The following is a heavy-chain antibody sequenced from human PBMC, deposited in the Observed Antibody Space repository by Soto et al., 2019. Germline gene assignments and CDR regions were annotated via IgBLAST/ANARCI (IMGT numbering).Heavy chain of an antibody. Sequence: GASVKVSCKASGYTFTGYYMHWVRQAPGQGLEWMGWINPNSGGTNYAQKFQGWVTMTRDTSISTAYMELSRLRSDDTAVYYCARDPGYSSSTRCLNWFDPWGQGT. J-gene: IGHJ5*02. CDR2: INPNSGGT. V-gene: IGHV1-2*04. CDR3: ARDPGYSSSTRCLNWFDP. CDR1: GYTFTGYY. D-gene: IGHD2-2*01.